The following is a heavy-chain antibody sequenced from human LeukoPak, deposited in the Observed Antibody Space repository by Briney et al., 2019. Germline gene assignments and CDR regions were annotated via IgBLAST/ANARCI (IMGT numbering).Heavy chain of an antibody. J-gene: IGHJ6*03. CDR1: GFTFSSYA. V-gene: IGHV3-23*01. CDR3: AKLGGHPLHNYYVGV. CDR2: ILDSGYST. Sequence: GGSLRLSCAASGFTFSSYAMSWVRQAPGKGLEWVSGILDSGYSTYYANSVKGRFTISRDNSNNTLYLQMNSLRAEDTAVYYCAKLGGHPLHNYYVGVWGKGTSVAVSS. D-gene: IGHD3-16*01.